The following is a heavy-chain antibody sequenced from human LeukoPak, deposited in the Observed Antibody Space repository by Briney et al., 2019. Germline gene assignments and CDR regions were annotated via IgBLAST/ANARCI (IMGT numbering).Heavy chain of an antibody. CDR1: GDSVSSSNYY. V-gene: IGHV4-39*01. CDR2: LYYDGRT. Sequence: SETLSLTCTVFGDSVSSSNYYWAWFRQPPGKGLDWIGSLYYDGRTYYSPSLESRVTVSVDTSKNQFALKLTSVTAADTAVYYCARPYSSSWYSSGFDYWGQGTLVTVSS. CDR3: ARPYSSSWYSSGFDY. D-gene: IGHD6-13*01. J-gene: IGHJ4*02.